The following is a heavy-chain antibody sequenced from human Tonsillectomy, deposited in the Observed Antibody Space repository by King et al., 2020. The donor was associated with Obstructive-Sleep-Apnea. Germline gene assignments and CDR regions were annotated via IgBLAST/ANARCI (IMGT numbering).Heavy chain of an antibody. CDR3: AKGDYVSGSYGTPGFAMDV. D-gene: IGHD3-16*01. Sequence: VQLVESGGGLVKPGGSLRLSCAASGFTFSDYYMSWIRQAPGKGLEWVSYISSSSSYRNYADSVNGRFTISSDNAKNSLYLQMNSLRAEDTAVYYCAKGDYVSGSYGTPGFAMDVWGQGTTVTVS. CDR2: ISSSSSYR. J-gene: IGHJ6*02. CDR1: GFTFSDYY. V-gene: IGHV3-11*06.